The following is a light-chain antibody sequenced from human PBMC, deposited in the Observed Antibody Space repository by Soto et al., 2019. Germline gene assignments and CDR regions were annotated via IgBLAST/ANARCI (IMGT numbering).Light chain of an antibody. J-gene: IGLJ1*01. V-gene: IGLV1-40*01. Sequence: QSVLTQPPSVSGAPGQRVTISCTGSSSNIGAGYDVHWYQQLPGTAPKLLIYGNNNRPSGVPDRFSGSKSGTSASLAITGLQAEDEADYYCQSYDSSLSGAYVFGTGTKFTVL. CDR1: SSNIGAGYD. CDR3: QSYDSSLSGAYV. CDR2: GNN.